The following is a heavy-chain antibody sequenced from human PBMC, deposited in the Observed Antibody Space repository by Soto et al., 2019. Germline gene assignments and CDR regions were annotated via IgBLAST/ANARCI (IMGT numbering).Heavy chain of an antibody. CDR3: PRGRVASASRDWFDT. J-gene: IGHJ5*02. V-gene: IGHV4-59*01. Sequence: PSETLSLTCTVSGGFISSYYWSWIRQPPGKGLEWIGYIHYSGSTNYNPSLKSRVTITVDTSKNQFSLKLSSVTADDTAVYYCPRGRVASASRDWFDTWGQGTLVTVSS. CDR2: IHYSGST. CDR1: GGFISSYY. D-gene: IGHD2-2*01.